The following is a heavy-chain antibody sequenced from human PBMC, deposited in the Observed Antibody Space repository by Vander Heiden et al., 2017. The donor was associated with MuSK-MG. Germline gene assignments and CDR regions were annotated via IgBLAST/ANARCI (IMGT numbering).Heavy chain of an antibody. J-gene: IGHJ2*01. CDR2: IYYSGST. CDR1: GGSISSSSYY. V-gene: IGHV4-39*02. CDR3: ARDDRGYSYGRSRAYRSGNWYFDL. Sequence: QLQLQESGPGLVKPSETLSLTCTVSGGSISSSSYYWGWIRQPPGKGLEWIGSIYYSGSTYYNPSLKSRVTISVDTSKNQFSLKLSSVTAADTAVYYCARDDRGYSYGRSRAYRSGNWYFDLWGRGTLVTVSS. D-gene: IGHD5-18*01.